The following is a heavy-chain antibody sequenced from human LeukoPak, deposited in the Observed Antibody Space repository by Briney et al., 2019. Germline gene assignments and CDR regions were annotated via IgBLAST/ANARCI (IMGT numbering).Heavy chain of an antibody. CDR1: GFTFSSYA. D-gene: IGHD3-22*01. V-gene: IGHV3-23*01. J-gene: IGHJ3*01. Sequence: GGSLRLSCAASGFTFSSYAMSWVRQGPGKGLEWVSSMSGTGRGSYYTDSVKGRFTISRDNSKNTLYLQMNSLRAEDTAVYYCAKGFYDSSGHHHLHAFHVWGQGTLVTVSS. CDR3: AKGFYDSSGHHHLHAFHV. CDR2: MSGTGRGS.